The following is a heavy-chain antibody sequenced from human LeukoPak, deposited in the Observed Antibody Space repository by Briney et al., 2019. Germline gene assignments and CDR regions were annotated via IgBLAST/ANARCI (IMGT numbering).Heavy chain of an antibody. CDR3: ARGGYYDILTGYLDY. V-gene: IGHV3-33*01. J-gene: IGHJ4*02. CDR1: GFTFSSYG. CDR2: IWYDGSNK. Sequence: PGGSLRLSCAASGFTFSSYGMHWVRQAPGKGLEWVAVIWYDGSNKYYADSVKGRFTISRDNSKNTLYLQMNSLRAEDTAVYYCARGGYYDILTGYLDYCGQGTLVTVSS. D-gene: IGHD3-9*01.